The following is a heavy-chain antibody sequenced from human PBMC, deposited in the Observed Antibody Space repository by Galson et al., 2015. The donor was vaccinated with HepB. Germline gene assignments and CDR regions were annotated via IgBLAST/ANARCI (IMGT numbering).Heavy chain of an antibody. CDR2: ISSSSSYI. CDR1: GFTFSSYS. Sequence: SLRLSCAASGFTFSSYSMNWVRQAPGKGLEWVSSISSSSSYIYYADSVKGRFTISRDNAKTPLYLQMNSLRAEDTAVYYCARGGDDSSGYYYYYYGMDVWGQGTTVTVSS. V-gene: IGHV3-21*01. CDR3: ARGGDDSSGYYYYYYGMDV. J-gene: IGHJ6*02. D-gene: IGHD3-22*01.